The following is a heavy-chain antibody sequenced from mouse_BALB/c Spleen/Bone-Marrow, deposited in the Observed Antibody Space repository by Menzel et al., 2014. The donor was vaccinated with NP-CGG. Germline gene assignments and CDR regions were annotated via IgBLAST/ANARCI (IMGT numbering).Heavy chain of an antibody. CDR3: TRSEPFAY. V-gene: IGHV1S81*02. CDR2: INPSNGGT. Sequence: QVQLKESGAELVKPGASVKLSCKASGYTFTSYYMYWVKQRPGQGLEWIGGINPSNGGTNFNEKFKSKATLTVDKSSSPAYIQLSSLTAEDSAVYYCTRSEPFAYWGQGTLVTVSA. CDR1: GYTFTSYY. J-gene: IGHJ3*01.